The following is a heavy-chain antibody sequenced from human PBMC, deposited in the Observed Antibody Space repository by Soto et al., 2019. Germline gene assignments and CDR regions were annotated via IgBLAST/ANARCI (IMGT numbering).Heavy chain of an antibody. CDR3: VSGNPVYFDY. CDR2: IFYSGST. D-gene: IGHD1-26*01. V-gene: IGHV4-59*01. J-gene: IGHJ4*02. CDR1: SGSISSYN. Sequence: QVQLQESGPGLVKPSETLSLNCTGSSGSISSYNWSWIRKPPGKALEWIGYIFYSGSTNYNASLKGRDILSVDMSKNRFSQKLSSVTAADTAVYYCVSGNPVYFDYLGQGTLVTDS.